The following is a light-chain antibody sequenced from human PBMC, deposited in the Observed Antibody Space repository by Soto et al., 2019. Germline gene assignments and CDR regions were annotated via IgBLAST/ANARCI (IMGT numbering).Light chain of an antibody. CDR1: SSDVGRYNQ. CDR3: SSYTGSSTLVV. CDR2: DVS. Sequence: QSALTQPPSVSGSPGQSVSISCTGTSSDVGRYNQVSWYQRPPGTAPKLMIYDVSNRPSGVPDRFSGSKSGNTASLTISGLQAEDEAEYYCSSYTGSSTLVVFGGGTKLTVL. J-gene: IGLJ2*01. V-gene: IGLV2-18*02.